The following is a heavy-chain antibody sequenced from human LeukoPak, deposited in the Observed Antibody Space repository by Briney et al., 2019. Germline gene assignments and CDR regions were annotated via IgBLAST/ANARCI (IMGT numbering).Heavy chain of an antibody. D-gene: IGHD3-22*01. CDR3: ARLHYDSSGYRFALVY. V-gene: IGHV5-51*01. Sequence: GESLKISCKGSGYSFTSYWIGWVRQMPGKGLEWMGIIYPGDSDTRYSPSFQGQVTISADKSISTAYLQWSSLKASDTAMYYCARLHYDSSGYRFALVYWGQGTLVTVSS. J-gene: IGHJ4*02. CDR2: IYPGDSDT. CDR1: GYSFTSYW.